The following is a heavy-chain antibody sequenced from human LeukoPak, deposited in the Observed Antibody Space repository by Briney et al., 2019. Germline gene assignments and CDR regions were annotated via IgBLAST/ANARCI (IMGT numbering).Heavy chain of an antibody. D-gene: IGHD3-22*01. Sequence: ASVNVSCKASGYTFTDYYIHWLRQAPGRGPDGLGWIDPKSGATYYAEKFQGRVTMTGDTPIDTAYMQQSRLTSDDTAVYYCARSPGSSSYWGPFDVWGQGALVTVSS. CDR3: ARSPGSSSYWGPFDV. CDR2: IDPKSGAT. V-gene: IGHV1-2*02. J-gene: IGHJ4*02. CDR1: GYTFTDYY.